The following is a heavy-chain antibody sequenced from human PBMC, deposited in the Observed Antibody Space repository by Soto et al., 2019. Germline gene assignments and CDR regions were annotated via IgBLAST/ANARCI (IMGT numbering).Heavy chain of an antibody. Sequence: EVRLVESGGGLVQPGGSLRLSCEASGFTFSDFWMSWVRQAPGKGLEWVANIKEDGSEKRYVDSVRGRFTISRDNAKNSVYMQMNSLRADDTALYYCGRDEVRNGVGVWGQGIKVTVSS. CDR2: IKEDGSEK. CDR1: GFTFSDFW. J-gene: IGHJ6*02. V-gene: IGHV3-7*01. CDR3: GRDEVRNGVGV.